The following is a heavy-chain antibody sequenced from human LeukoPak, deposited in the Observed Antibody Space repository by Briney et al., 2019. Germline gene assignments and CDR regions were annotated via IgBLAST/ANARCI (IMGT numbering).Heavy chain of an antibody. CDR2: INHSGST. CDR1: GGSFSGYY. D-gene: IGHD6-13*01. V-gene: IGHV4-34*01. Sequence: PSETLSLTCAVYGGSFSGYYWSWIRQPPGKGLEWIGEINHSGSTNYNPSLKSRVTISVDTSKNQFSLKLSSVTAADTAVYYCARGPPDSSSWYYWGQGTLVTVSS. J-gene: IGHJ4*02. CDR3: ARGPPDSSSWYY.